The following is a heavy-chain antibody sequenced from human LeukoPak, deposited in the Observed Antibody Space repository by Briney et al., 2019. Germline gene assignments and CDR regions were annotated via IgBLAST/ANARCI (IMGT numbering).Heavy chain of an antibody. J-gene: IGHJ4*02. CDR3: AKAPKNYYGSGSYYNYYFDY. D-gene: IGHD3-10*01. CDR2: ISGSGGDT. CDR1: GFTFSSYA. V-gene: IGHV3-23*01. Sequence: GGSLRLSCAASGFTFSSYAMSWVRQGPGKGLERVSAISGSGGDTYYADSVKGRFTISRDNSKNTLYLQMNSLRAEDTAVYYCAKAPKNYYGSGSYYNYYFDYWGQGTLVTVSS.